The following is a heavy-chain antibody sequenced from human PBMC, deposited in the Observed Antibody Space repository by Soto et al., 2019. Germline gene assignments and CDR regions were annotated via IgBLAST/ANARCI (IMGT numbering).Heavy chain of an antibody. CDR2: IYYSGST. V-gene: IGHV4-31*03. CDR3: AREADYDDQSPPP. D-gene: IGHD3-22*01. CDR1: GGSISSGGYY. Sequence: QVQLQESGPGLVKPSQTLSLTCTVSGGSISSGGYYWSWIRQHPGKGLEWIGYIYYSGSTYYNPSLKSSVTISVDTSKNQFPLKRSSVTDADTAVYYRAREADYDDQSPPPWGQGTMVPVSS. J-gene: IGHJ5*02.